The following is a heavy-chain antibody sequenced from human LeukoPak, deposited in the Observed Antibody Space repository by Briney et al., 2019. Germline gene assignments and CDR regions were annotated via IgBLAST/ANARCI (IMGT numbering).Heavy chain of an antibody. CDR2: MYYSGST. J-gene: IGHJ6*03. Sequence: SETLSLTCRVSGGSIRTYYLSWIRQPPGKGLEWIGYMYYSGSTNYNPSVKRRVTISVHTSKNQSSLRLSSVTAADPAVYYCARVRNWDGSGNYYASGGYYYYMDVWGKGTTVTVSS. CDR3: ARVRNWDGSGNYYASGGYYYYMDV. V-gene: IGHV4-59*01. CDR1: GGSIRTYY. D-gene: IGHD3-10*01.